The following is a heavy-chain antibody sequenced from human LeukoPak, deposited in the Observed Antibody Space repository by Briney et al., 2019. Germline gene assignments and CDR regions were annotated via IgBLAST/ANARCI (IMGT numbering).Heavy chain of an antibody. CDR1: GYTFTSYD. CDR3: ARVKSSSWYTPRY. Sequence: GASVKVSCKASGYTFTSYDINWVRQATGQGLEWMGWMNPNSGNTGYARKFQGRVTMTRNTSISTAYMELSSLRSEDTAVYYCARVKSSSWYTPRYWGQGTLVTVSS. D-gene: IGHD6-13*01. V-gene: IGHV1-8*01. J-gene: IGHJ4*02. CDR2: MNPNSGNT.